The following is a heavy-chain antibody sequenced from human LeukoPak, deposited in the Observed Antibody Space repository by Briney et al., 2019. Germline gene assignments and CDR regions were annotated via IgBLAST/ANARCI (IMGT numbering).Heavy chain of an antibody. CDR3: ARDHESTYYDFWSGYFSQRSYYFDY. CDR1: GYTFTSYY. V-gene: IGHV1-46*01. Sequence: ASVKVSCKASGYTFTSYYMHWLRQAPGQGLEWMGIINPSGGSTSYAQKCQGRVTMTRDTSTSTVYMELSSLRSEDTAVYYCARDHESTYYDFWSGYFSQRSYYFDYWGRGTLVTVSS. D-gene: IGHD3-3*01. J-gene: IGHJ4*02. CDR2: INPSGGST.